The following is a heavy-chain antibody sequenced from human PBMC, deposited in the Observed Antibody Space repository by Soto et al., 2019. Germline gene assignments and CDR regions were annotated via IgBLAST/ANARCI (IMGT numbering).Heavy chain of an antibody. J-gene: IGHJ4*02. CDR2: ISGTGSTI. D-gene: IGHD1-1*01. CDR3: AVDPTKPKRRGGYFDY. V-gene: IGHV3-11*01. CDR1: GFTFGDYY. Sequence: QVQLVESGGGLVKPGGSLRLYCAGSGFTFGDYYMSWIRQAPGKGLEWVAYISGTGSTIYHADSVKGRFTASRDNDKNSLYLQMDSLRADDTAVYYCAVDPTKPKRRGGYFDYWGQGTLFTVSS.